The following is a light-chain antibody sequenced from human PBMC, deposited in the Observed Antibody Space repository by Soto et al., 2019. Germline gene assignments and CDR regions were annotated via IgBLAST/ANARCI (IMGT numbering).Light chain of an antibody. J-gene: IGKJ1*01. CDR3: QQYNNYEWT. CDR1: PNINKW. V-gene: IGKV1-5*01. CDR2: DAS. Sequence: DIQMTQSPSTLSASVGDRVTITCRASPNINKWLAWYQHKPGKAPKVLIYDASSLESGAPSRFSGSGSGTEFTLTISSLQTDDSAIYYCQQYNNYEWTFGQGTKVEIK.